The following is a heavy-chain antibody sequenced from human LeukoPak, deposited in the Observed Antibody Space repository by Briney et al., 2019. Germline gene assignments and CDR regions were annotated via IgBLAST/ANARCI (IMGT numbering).Heavy chain of an antibody. V-gene: IGHV3-7*01. CDR1: GFTFSSYW. Sequence: GGSLRLSGAASGFTFSSYWMSWVRQAPGKGLEWVANIKQDGSEKYYVDSVKGRFTISRDNAKNSLYLQMNSLRAEDTAVYYCASLSSSIAAPTWGQGTLVTVSS. CDR2: IKQDGSEK. D-gene: IGHD6-6*01. J-gene: IGHJ5*02. CDR3: ASLSSSIAAPT.